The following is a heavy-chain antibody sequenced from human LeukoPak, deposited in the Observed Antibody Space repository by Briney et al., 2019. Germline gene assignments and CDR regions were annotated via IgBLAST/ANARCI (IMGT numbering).Heavy chain of an antibody. CDR3: TKYRSGNFDYYPDLDS. CDR2: TRYDESLK. D-gene: IGHD3-9*01. Sequence: PGGSLRLSCAASGFTFSHYGMHWARQAPGKGLEWVAFTRYDESLKYYAGSVRGRFTISRDNSKNTLYLQMNSLRTEDTAIYYCTKYRSGNFDYYPDLDSWGQGILVTVSS. J-gene: IGHJ4*02. CDR1: GFTFSHYG. V-gene: IGHV3-30*02.